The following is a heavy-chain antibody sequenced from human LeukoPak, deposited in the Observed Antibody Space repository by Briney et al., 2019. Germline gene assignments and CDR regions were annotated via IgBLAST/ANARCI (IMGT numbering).Heavy chain of an antibody. CDR2: ISSSSYI. Sequence: PGGSLRLSCAASGFTFSSYSMNWVRQAPGKGLEWVSSISSSSYIYYADSVKGRFTISRDNAKNSLYLQMNSLRAEDTAVYYCARANYDILTGYYFAVATRTLDYWGQGTLVTVSS. J-gene: IGHJ4*02. D-gene: IGHD3-9*01. CDR1: GFTFSSYS. CDR3: ARANYDILTGYYFAVATRTLDY. V-gene: IGHV3-21*01.